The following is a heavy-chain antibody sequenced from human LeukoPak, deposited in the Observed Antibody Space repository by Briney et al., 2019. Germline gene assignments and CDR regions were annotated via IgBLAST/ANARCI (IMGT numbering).Heavy chain of an antibody. D-gene: IGHD3-10*01. Sequence: SQTLSLTCTVSGGSISSGGYYWSWIRQPPGKGLEWIGYIYHSGSTYYNPSLKSRVTISVDRSKNQFSLKLSSVTAADTAVYYCASGDLLLFKYWGQGTLVTVSS. V-gene: IGHV4-30-2*01. CDR1: GGSISSGGYY. CDR2: IYHSGST. J-gene: IGHJ4*02. CDR3: ASGDLLLFKY.